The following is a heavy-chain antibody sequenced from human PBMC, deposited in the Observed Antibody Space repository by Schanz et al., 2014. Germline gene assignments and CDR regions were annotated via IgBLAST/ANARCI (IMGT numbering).Heavy chain of an antibody. CDR2: INSVGSNT. V-gene: IGHV3-74*02. CDR1: GFTFSSYS. CDR3: ANNWNLDY. Sequence: EVQLVESGGGLVQPGGSLRLSCTASGFTFSSYSMNWVRQAPGKGLVWVARINSVGSNTDYADSVTGRFTISRDNAKNTLYLQMNSLRAEDTAVYYCANNWNLDYWGQGTLVTVSS. J-gene: IGHJ4*02. D-gene: IGHD1-20*01.